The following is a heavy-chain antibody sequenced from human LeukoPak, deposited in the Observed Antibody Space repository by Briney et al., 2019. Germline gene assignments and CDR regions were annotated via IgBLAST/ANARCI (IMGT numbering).Heavy chain of an antibody. D-gene: IGHD3-10*01. CDR1: GFTFSSYI. J-gene: IGHJ4*02. CDR3: ARVPYVSGTFDF. CDR2: ILYDGSSE. V-gene: IGHV3-30-3*01. Sequence: GGSLRLSCAASGFTFSSYIIHWVRQTPGKGLEWVAVILYDGSSEHYADSVKGRFTISRDNSKNTLYLQMNSLRTEDTAVYYCARVPYVSGTFDFWGQGTLVTVSS.